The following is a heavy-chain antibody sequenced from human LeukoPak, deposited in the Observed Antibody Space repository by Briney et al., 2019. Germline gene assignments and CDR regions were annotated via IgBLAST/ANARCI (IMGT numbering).Heavy chain of an antibody. CDR1: GYRFTSYW. Sequence: GGSLQIPFKGAGYRFTSYWIGWGRQMPGKGLEWMGIIYPGDSDTRYSPSFQGQVTISADKSISTAYLQWSSLKASDTAMYYCARHGYYGWFDLWGQGTLVTVSS. V-gene: IGHV5-51*01. J-gene: IGHJ5*02. CDR2: IYPGDSDT. CDR3: ARHGYYGWFDL. D-gene: IGHD3-16*01.